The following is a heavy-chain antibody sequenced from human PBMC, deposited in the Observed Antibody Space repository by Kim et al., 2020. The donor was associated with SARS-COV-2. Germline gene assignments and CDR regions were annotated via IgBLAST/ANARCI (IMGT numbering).Heavy chain of an antibody. D-gene: IGHD3-3*01. V-gene: IGHV3-11*01. Sequence: KGRFTIPRDNAKNSLYLQMNSLRAEDTAVYYCARSFSYYDFWSGYYILDYWGQGTLVTVSS. CDR3: ARSFSYYDFWSGYYILDY. J-gene: IGHJ4*02.